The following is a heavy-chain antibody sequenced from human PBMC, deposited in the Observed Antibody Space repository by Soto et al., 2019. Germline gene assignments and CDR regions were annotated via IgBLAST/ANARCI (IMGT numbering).Heavy chain of an antibody. J-gene: IGHJ4*02. CDR1: GFTCRNYA. V-gene: IGHV3-23*01. CDR3: TSRGYYNFDYFDY. Sequence: PGGSLRLSCAASGFTCRNYAMTWVRQAPGKGLEWVSAITGGGVTTYYADSVKGRFTISRDNSKNTLYFQLNSLRAEDTAVYYCTSRGYYNFDYFDYWGQGTLVTVSS. D-gene: IGHD3-3*01. CDR2: ITGGGVTT.